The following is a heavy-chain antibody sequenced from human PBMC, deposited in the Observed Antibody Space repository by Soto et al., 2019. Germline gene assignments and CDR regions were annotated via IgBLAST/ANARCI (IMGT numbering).Heavy chain of an antibody. CDR2: IKSKTDGGTT. V-gene: IGHV3-15*07. CDR3: TTDRYYYDSSGYYYLLNDAFDL. Sequence: GGSQTVSCEASGFTFRNAWMNWVRQAPGKGMGWVGRIKSKTDGGTTDYAAPVKGRFTISRDDSKNTLYLQRNSLKTEDTAVYYCTTDRYYYDSSGYYYLLNDAFDLWGQGTMVTVSS. CDR1: GFTFRNAW. D-gene: IGHD3-22*01. J-gene: IGHJ3*01.